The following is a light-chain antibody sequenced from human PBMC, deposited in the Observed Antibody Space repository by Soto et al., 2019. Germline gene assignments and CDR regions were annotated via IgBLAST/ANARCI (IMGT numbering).Light chain of an antibody. Sequence: DIPMTQSPSTLSASVGDRVTITCPASQSISGWLAWFQQKPGKGPKLLIYDASSLESGVPSRFSGSGSGTEFTLTISSLQHDDFATYHCQHYHSYPITFGGGTKVEIK. CDR3: QHYHSYPIT. J-gene: IGKJ4*01. V-gene: IGKV1-5*01. CDR2: DAS. CDR1: QSISGW.